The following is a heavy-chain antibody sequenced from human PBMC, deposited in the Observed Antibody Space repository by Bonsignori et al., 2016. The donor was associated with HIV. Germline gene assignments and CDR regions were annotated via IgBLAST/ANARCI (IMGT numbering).Heavy chain of an antibody. CDR2: IYHSGTT. CDR1: GYSISSGYY. CDR3: ARDAVGATAIDY. D-gene: IGHD1-26*01. V-gene: IGHV4-38-2*02. Sequence: QVQLQESGPGLVKSSETLSLTCAVSGYSISSGYYWDWIRQSPGKGLEWIGSIYHSGTTHYNPSLKSRVSISVETSNNQFSLHLRSVTAADTALYYCARDAVGATAIDYWGQGICHRLL. J-gene: IGHJ4*02.